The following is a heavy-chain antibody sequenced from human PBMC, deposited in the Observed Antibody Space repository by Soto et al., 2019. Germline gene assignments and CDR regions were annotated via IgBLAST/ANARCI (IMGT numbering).Heavy chain of an antibody. CDR1: GGSFSGYY. CDR3: TRGPSGDKVDY. CDR2: INHSGST. V-gene: IGHV4-34*01. Sequence: PSETLSLTCAVYGGSFSGYYWSWIRQPPGKGLEWIGEINHSGSTNYNPSLKSRVTISVDTSKNQFSLKLSSVSAADSAVYYCTRGPSGDKVDYWGRGTLVTSPQ. D-gene: IGHD7-27*01. J-gene: IGHJ4*02.